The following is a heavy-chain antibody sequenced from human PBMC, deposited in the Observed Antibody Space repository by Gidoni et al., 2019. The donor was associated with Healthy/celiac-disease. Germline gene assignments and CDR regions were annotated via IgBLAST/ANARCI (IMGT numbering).Heavy chain of an antibody. CDR1: GGTFSSHA. J-gene: IGHJ6*03. V-gene: IGHV1-69*01. D-gene: IGHD2-2*02. Sequence: QVQLVQSGAEVKKPGSSVTVSCKASGGTFSSHAISWVRQAPGQGLEWMGGIIPILGTANYAQKFQGRVTITADESTSTAYMELSSLRSEDTAVYYCARGAACGSTSCYIYYYYYMDVWGKGTTVTVSS. CDR3: ARGAACGSTSCYIYYYYYMDV. CDR2: IIPILGTA.